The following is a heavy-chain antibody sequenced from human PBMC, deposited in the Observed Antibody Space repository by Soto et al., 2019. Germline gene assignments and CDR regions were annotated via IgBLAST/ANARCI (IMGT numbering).Heavy chain of an antibody. J-gene: IGHJ3*02. Sequence: SETLSLTSPFSGFSISSGDYYWSWIRQPPGKGLEWIGYIYYSGSTYYNPSLKSRVTISVDTSKNQFSLKLSSVTAADTAVYYCARLSSRMINAFDIWGQGTMVTVSS. CDR2: IYYSGST. D-gene: IGHD3-16*01. V-gene: IGHV4-30-4*01. CDR1: GFSISSGDYY. CDR3: ARLSSRMINAFDI.